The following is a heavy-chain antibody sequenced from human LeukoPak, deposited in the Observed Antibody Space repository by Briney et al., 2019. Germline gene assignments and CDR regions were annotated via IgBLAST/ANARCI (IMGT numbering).Heavy chain of an antibody. CDR3: ARSSVEMATIRNHAFDI. V-gene: IGHV5-51*01. CDR1: GYSSTSYW. J-gene: IGHJ3*02. Sequence: GESLKISCKGSGYSSTSYWIGWVRQMPGKGLEWMGIIYPGDSDTRYSPSFQGQVTISADKSISTAYLQWSSLKASDTAMYYCARSSVEMATIRNHAFDIWGQGTMVTVSS. CDR2: IYPGDSDT. D-gene: IGHD5-24*01.